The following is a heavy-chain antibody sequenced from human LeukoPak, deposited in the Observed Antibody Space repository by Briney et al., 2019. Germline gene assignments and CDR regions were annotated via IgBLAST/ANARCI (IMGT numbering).Heavy chain of an antibody. CDR2: IEYDGSNK. J-gene: IGHJ4*02. CDR3: AKDSHWGFAD. CDR1: GFTFSSFG. V-gene: IGHV3-30*02. Sequence: HPGGSLRLSCAASGFTFSSFGMHWVRQAPGKGLEWVALIEYDGSNKYYLESVKGRFTISRDNSKNTLYLQMNSLRADDMAVYYCAKDSHWGFADWGQGTLVTVSS. D-gene: IGHD7-27*01.